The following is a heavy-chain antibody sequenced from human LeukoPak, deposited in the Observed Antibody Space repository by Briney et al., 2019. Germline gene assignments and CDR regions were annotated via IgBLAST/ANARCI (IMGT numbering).Heavy chain of an antibody. V-gene: IGHV3-21*01. D-gene: IGHD6-6*01. J-gene: IGHJ4*02. CDR3: ARCRVTHSSSSELDY. Sequence: GGSLRLSCAASGFTYSSYSMNWVRQAPGKGLEWVSSISSSSSYIYYADSLKGRFTISRDNAKNSLYLQMNSLRAEDMAVYYCARCRVTHSSSSELDYWGQGTLVTVSS. CDR2: ISSSSSYI. CDR1: GFTYSSYS.